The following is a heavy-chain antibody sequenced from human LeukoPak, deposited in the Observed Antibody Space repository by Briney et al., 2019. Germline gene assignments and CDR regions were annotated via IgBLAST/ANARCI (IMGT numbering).Heavy chain of an antibody. CDR2: ISSYNGKT. D-gene: IGHD4-23*01. CDR3: ARGLFSVTGGAAYFDF. Sequence: ASVKVSRKASGYAFTSYGISWVRQAPGQGLEWMGWISSYNGKTNYPQKLQDRLTMTADTSTNTAYMELRSQRYDDKAVYYCARGLFSVTGGAAYFDFWGQGTLVTVSS. J-gene: IGHJ4*02. V-gene: IGHV1-18*01. CDR1: GYAFTSYG.